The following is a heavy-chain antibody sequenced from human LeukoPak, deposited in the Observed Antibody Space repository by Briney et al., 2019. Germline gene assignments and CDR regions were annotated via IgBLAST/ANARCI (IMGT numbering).Heavy chain of an antibody. Sequence: GGSLRLSCAASGFTVSSNYMSWVRQAPGKGLEWVSVIYSGGGTYYADSVKGRFTISRDNAKNSLYLQMNSLRAEDTALYYCARQGDSSDLDAFDIWGQGTMVTVSS. CDR3: ARQGDSSDLDAFDI. CDR1: GFTVSSNY. CDR2: IYSGGGT. J-gene: IGHJ3*02. D-gene: IGHD3-22*01. V-gene: IGHV3-53*01.